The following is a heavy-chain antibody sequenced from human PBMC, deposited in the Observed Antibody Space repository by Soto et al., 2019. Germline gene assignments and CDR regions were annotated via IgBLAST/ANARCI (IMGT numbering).Heavy chain of an antibody. CDR3: ARLVAAVYDAFDI. J-gene: IGHJ3*02. CDR2: IYYSGST. V-gene: IGHV4-39*01. CDR1: GGSISSSSYY. Sequence: QLQLQESGPGLVKPSETLSLTCTVSGGSISSSSYYWGWIRQPPGKGLEWIGSIYYSGSTYYNPSLSSRVMISVDTSKNQFSLKLSSVTAADTAVYYCARLVAAVYDAFDIWGEGTMVTVSS.